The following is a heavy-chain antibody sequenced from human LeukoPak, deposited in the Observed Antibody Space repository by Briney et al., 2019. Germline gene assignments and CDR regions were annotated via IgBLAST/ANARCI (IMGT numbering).Heavy chain of an antibody. CDR1: GGSFSGYY. D-gene: IGHD3-22*01. J-gene: IGHJ2*01. CDR2: INHSGST. CDR3: ARAMIVVVRSSSSYWYFDL. V-gene: IGHV4-34*01. Sequence: KPSETLSLTCAVYGGSFSGYYWSWIRQPPGKGLEWIGEINHSGSTNYNPSLKSRVTISVDTSKNQFSLKLSSVTAADTAVYYCARAMIVVVRSSSSYWYFDLWGRGTLVTVSS.